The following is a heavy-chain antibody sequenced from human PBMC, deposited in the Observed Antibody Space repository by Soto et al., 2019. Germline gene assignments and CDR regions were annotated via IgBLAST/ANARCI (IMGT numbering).Heavy chain of an antibody. Sequence: EVQLVESGGGLVQPGGSLRLSCAASGFTVSSNYMSWVRQAPGKGLEWVSVIYSGGGTYYADSVKGRFTISRDNSKNTLYLQMNSLRAEDTAVYYCARDLVGAKTEYFQHWGQGTLVTVSS. CDR1: GFTVSSNY. CDR2: IYSGGGT. J-gene: IGHJ1*01. CDR3: ARDLVGAKTEYFQH. V-gene: IGHV3-66*01. D-gene: IGHD1-26*01.